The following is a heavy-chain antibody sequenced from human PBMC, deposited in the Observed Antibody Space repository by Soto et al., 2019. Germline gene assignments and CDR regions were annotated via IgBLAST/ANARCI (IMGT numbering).Heavy chain of an antibody. CDR2: IYYSGRT. CDR3: AGRPARGWLRGLYFDY. J-gene: IGHJ4*02. CDR1: GGSISSSSYY. D-gene: IGHD6-19*01. Sequence: QLQLQESGPGLVKPSETLSLTCTVSGGSISSSSYYWGWIRQPPGKGLEWIGSIYYSGRTYYNPSLKSRVTISVDTSKNQFALRLSTVTAAATAVYYCAGRPARGWLRGLYFDYWGQGTLVTVSS. V-gene: IGHV4-39*01.